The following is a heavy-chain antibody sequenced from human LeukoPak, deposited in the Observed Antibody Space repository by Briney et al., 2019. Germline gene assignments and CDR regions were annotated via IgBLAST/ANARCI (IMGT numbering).Heavy chain of an antibody. J-gene: IGHJ5*02. CDR3: ARGVYYDSSGYLNWFDP. D-gene: IGHD3-22*01. Sequence: ASVKVSCKASGYTFTGYYMHWVRQAPGQGLEWMGWINPNSGGTNYAQNFQGRVTMTRDTSISTAYMELSRLRSDDTAVYYCARGVYYDSSGYLNWFDPWGQGTLVTVSS. CDR1: GYTFTGYY. CDR2: INPNSGGT. V-gene: IGHV1-2*02.